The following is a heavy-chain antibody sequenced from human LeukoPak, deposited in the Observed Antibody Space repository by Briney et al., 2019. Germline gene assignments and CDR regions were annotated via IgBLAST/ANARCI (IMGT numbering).Heavy chain of an antibody. V-gene: IGHV3-23*01. Sequence: GGALRLSCAASGFTFSSYAMSGVRQAPGEGVEGVSAISGSGGGTYYADSVKGRFTISRDNSKNTLYLQMNSLRAEDTAVYYCAKVKDYDILTGYYGYYGMDVWGQGTTVTVSS. J-gene: IGHJ6*02. CDR1: GFTFSSYA. D-gene: IGHD3-9*01. CDR3: AKVKDYDILTGYYGYYGMDV. CDR2: ISGSGGGT.